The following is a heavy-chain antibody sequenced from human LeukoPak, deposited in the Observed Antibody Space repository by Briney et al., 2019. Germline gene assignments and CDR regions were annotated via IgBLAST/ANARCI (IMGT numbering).Heavy chain of an antibody. CDR1: GFTFSSYS. Sequence: PGGSLRLSCAASGFTFSSYSMNWVRQAPGKGLEWVGFIRSKAYGGTTEYAASVKGRFTISRDDSKNTVYLQMNSLRAEDTAVYYCARGHTYSSGWGYFDYWGQGTLVAVSS. CDR2: IRSKAYGGTT. CDR3: ARGHTYSSGWGYFDY. D-gene: IGHD6-25*01. V-gene: IGHV3-71*01. J-gene: IGHJ4*02.